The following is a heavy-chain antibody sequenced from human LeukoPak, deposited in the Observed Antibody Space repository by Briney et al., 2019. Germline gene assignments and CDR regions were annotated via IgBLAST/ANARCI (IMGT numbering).Heavy chain of an antibody. CDR2: IYPGDSDT. J-gene: IGHJ3*02. CDR3: ARQLFSSSWPYDAFDI. Sequence: GESLKISCKGSGYSFTSYWIGWVRQMPGKGLEWMGIIYPGDSDTRYSPSFQGQVIISADKSISTAYLQWSSLKASDTAMYYCARQLFSSSWPYDAFDIWGQGTMVTVSS. CDR1: GYSFTSYW. D-gene: IGHD6-13*01. V-gene: IGHV5-51*01.